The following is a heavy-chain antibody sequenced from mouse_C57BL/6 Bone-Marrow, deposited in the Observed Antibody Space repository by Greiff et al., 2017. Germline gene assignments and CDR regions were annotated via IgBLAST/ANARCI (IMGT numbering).Heavy chain of an antibody. J-gene: IGHJ1*03. D-gene: IGHD1-3*01. CDR2: ISSGGSYT. CDR3: ARHSGYYDV. V-gene: IGHV5-6*01. Sequence: EVQLVESGGDLVKPGGSLKLSCAASGFTFSSYGMSWVRQTPDQRLEWVATISSGGSYTYYPDSVKGRFTISRDTAKNTLYLQMSSMKSEDTAMYYCARHSGYYDVWGTGTTVTVSS. CDR1: GFTFSSYG.